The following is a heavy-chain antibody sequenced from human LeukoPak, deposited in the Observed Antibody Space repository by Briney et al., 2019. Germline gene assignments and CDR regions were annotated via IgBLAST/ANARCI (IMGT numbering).Heavy chain of an antibody. Sequence: SVKVSCKASGGTFSSYAISWVRQAPSQELEWMGGIIPIFGTTHYAQKFQGRVTITADESTSTAYMELSSLRSEDTAVYYCAREGNFGYSSGWDPQDYYYYGMDVWGQGTTVTVSS. D-gene: IGHD6-19*01. CDR3: AREGNFGYSSGWDPQDYYYYGMDV. J-gene: IGHJ6*02. V-gene: IGHV1-69*13. CDR2: IIPIFGTT. CDR1: GGTFSSYA.